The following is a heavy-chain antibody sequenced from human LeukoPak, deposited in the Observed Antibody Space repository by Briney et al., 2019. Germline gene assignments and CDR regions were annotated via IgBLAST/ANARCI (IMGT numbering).Heavy chain of an antibody. Sequence: GGSLRLSCAASGFTVSSNYMSWVRQAPGKGLEWVSVIYSGGSTYYADSVKGRFTISRDNSKNTLCLQMNSLRAEDTAVYYCAREKGAVAGYYYGMDVWGQGTTVTVSS. V-gene: IGHV3-53*01. J-gene: IGHJ6*02. D-gene: IGHD6-19*01. CDR1: GFTVSSNY. CDR3: AREKGAVAGYYYGMDV. CDR2: IYSGGST.